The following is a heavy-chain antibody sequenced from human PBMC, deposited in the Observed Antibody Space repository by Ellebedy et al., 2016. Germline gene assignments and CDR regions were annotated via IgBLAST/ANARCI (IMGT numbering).Heavy chain of an antibody. CDR1: GGSISSGGYY. Sequence: SETLSLTCTVSGGSISSGGYYWSWIRQHPGKGLEWIGYIYYSGSTYYNPSLKSRVTISVDTSKNQFSLKLSSVTAADTAVYYCARGGCSGTSCYRNYYYGMDVWGQGTTVTVSS. CDR2: IYYSGST. D-gene: IGHD2-2*01. CDR3: ARGGCSGTSCYRNYYYGMDV. V-gene: IGHV4-31*03. J-gene: IGHJ6*02.